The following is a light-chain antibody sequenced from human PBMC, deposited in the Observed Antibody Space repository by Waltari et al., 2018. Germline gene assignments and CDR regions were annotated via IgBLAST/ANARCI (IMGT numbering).Light chain of an antibody. J-gene: IGLJ2*01. CDR2: EVN. Sequence: QSALTQPASVSGSPGQSITIPCSGTGSDVGSYNIVSWYQQHPGKAPKLIIYEVNMRPSGVSDRFSGSKSGVTASLTISGLQAEDEAVYFCCSFATNSIVIFGGGTKLTVL. CDR3: CSFATNSIVI. CDR1: GSDVGSYNI. V-gene: IGLV2-23*02.